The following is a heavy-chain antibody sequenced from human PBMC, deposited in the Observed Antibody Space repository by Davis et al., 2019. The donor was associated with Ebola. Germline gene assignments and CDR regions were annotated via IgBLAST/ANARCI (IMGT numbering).Heavy chain of an antibody. CDR1: GDTFTNYG. CDR2: VSGNNGKT. CDR3: ARDIGVAVPGVMKDAFDI. J-gene: IGHJ3*02. D-gene: IGHD2-2*01. V-gene: IGHV1-18*01. Sequence: ASVKVSCKASGDTFTNYGIDWVRQAPGQGLEWMGWVSGNNGKTNYAQKFQGRITMTTDTSTSTAYMELRSLTSDDTAIYYCARDIGVAVPGVMKDAFDIWGQGTVVTVSS.